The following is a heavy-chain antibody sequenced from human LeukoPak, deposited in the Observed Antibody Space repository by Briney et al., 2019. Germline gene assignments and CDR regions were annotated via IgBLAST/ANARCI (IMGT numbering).Heavy chain of an antibody. D-gene: IGHD1-1*01. V-gene: IGHV2-5*01. CDR1: GFSLSSSGVA. J-gene: IGHJ4*02. CDR3: ARTNWLAPEM. CDR2: IYWNDDK. Sequence: KESGPTLAKTTQTLTLTCTFSGFSLSSSGVAVAWIRQPPGKALEWLALIYWNDDKRYSPYLNSRLTITQDSANNQVVLTMTNMDPIDTGTYYCARTNWLAPEMWGQGTLVTVSA.